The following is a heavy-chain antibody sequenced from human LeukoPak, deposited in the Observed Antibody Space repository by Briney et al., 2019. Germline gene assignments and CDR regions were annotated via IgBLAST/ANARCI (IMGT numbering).Heavy chain of an antibody. J-gene: IGHJ4*02. CDR1: GGSISNYHYY. Sequence: SETLSLTCIVSGGSISNYHYYWSWIRQPAGKGLEWIGRMYISGETNYNPSLKSRVTVSLNTSKNHFFLKLNSVTAADTAVYYCASGIQGAGNNYWGQGTPVTVSS. CDR3: ASGIQGAGNNY. D-gene: IGHD1-1*01. CDR2: MYISGET. V-gene: IGHV4-4*07.